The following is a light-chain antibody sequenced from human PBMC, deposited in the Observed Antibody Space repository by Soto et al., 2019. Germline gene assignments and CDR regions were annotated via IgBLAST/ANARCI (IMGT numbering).Light chain of an antibody. V-gene: IGKV1-5*03. CDR2: KAS. J-gene: IGKJ5*01. Sequence: DIQMTQSPSTLSGSVGDRVTITCRASQTISSWLAWYQQKPGKAPKLLIYKASTLKSGVPSRFSGRGSGTEFTLTISILQTDDLAVYYCQQYNTYSITVGQGTRREIK. CDR3: QQYNTYSIT. CDR1: QTISSW.